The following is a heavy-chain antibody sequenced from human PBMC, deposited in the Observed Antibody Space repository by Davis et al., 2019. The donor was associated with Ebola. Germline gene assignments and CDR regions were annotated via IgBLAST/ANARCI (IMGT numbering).Heavy chain of an antibody. CDR3: AKGVSSGWRSHFDY. CDR1: GFTFSGSA. V-gene: IGHV3-73*01. Sequence: GGSLRLSCAASGFTFSGSAMHWVRQASGKGLEWVGRIRSKANSYATAYAASVKGRFTISRDDSKNTVYLQMNSLRAEDTALYYCAKGVSSGWRSHFDYWGQGTLVTVSS. CDR2: IRSKANSYAT. D-gene: IGHD6-19*01. J-gene: IGHJ4*02.